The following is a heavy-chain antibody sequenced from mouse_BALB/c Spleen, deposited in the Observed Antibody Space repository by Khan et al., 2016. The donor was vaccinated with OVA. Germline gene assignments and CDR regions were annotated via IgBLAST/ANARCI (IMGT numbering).Heavy chain of an antibody. CDR3: ARSYGSDFDY. D-gene: IGHD1-1*01. CDR1: GYSFTGYF. J-gene: IGHJ2*01. Sequence: EVQLQQSGPELVKPGASVKISCKASGYSFTGYFMHWVMQSHGKSLEWIGRINPHFGETFYNQKFVGKATLTVDESSSTAHMELRSLASEDSAVYYCARSYGSDFDYWGQGTTLTVSS. CDR2: INPHFGET. V-gene: IGHV1-20*02.